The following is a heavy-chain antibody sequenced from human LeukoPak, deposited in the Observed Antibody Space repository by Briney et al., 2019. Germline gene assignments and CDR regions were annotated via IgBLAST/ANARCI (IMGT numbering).Heavy chain of an antibody. J-gene: IGHJ6*03. Sequence: SETLSLTCTVSGGSISSSSYYWGWIRQPPGKGLEWIGSIYYSGSTYYNPSLKSRVTISVDTSKNQFSLKLSSVTTADTAVYYCDGGRFDHYYYYYMDVWGKGTTVTVSS. V-gene: IGHV4-39*07. D-gene: IGHD4-23*01. CDR2: IYYSGST. CDR3: DGGRFDHYYYYYMDV. CDR1: GGSISSSSYY.